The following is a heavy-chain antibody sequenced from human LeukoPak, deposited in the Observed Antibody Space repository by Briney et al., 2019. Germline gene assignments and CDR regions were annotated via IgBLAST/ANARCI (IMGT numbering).Heavy chain of an antibody. V-gene: IGHV3-30*02. Sequence: GGSLRLSCAASGFTFSSYGMHWVRQAPGKGLEWVAFIRYDGSNKYYADSVKGRFTISRDNSKNTLYLQMNGLRAEDTAVYYCAKVGGGERVLDYWGQGTLVTVSS. D-gene: IGHD3-16*01. CDR3: AKVGGGERVLDY. J-gene: IGHJ4*02. CDR1: GFTFSSYG. CDR2: IRYDGSNK.